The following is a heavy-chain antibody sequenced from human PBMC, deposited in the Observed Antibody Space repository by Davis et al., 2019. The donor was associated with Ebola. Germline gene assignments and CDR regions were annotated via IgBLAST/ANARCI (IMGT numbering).Heavy chain of an antibody. Sequence: ASVTVSCKASGYTFTSYGISWVRQAPGQGLEWMGWINPNSGGTNYAQKFQGRVTMTRDTSISTAYMELSRLRSDDTAMYYCAKAPGYCSGGTCYPDYWGQGTLVTVSS. V-gene: IGHV1-2*02. CDR2: INPNSGGT. CDR3: AKAPGYCSGGTCYPDY. J-gene: IGHJ4*02. CDR1: GYTFTSYG. D-gene: IGHD2-15*01.